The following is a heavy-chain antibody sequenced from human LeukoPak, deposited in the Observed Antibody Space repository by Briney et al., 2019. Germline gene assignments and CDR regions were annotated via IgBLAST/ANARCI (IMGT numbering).Heavy chain of an antibody. CDR1: GYTFTSYG. CDR3: ARDFGPYDSSGYYRH. Sequence: ASVKVSCKASGYTFTSYGISWVRQAPGQGLEWMGWISAYNGNTNYAQKLQGRVTMTTDTSTSTAYMELRSLRSDDTAVYYCARDFGPYDSSGYYRHWGQGTLVTVSS. J-gene: IGHJ4*02. CDR2: ISAYNGNT. V-gene: IGHV1-18*01. D-gene: IGHD3-22*01.